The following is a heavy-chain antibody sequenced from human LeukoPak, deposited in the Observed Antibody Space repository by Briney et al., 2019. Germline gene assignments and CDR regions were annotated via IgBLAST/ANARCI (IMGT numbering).Heavy chain of an antibody. Sequence: GASVKVSCKASGYTFTSYGISWVRQAPGQGLEWMGWISAYNGNTNYAQKLQGRVTMTTDTSTSTAYMELRSLRSDDTAVYYCARSTTMVRGVIITNYPDWFDPWGQGTLVTVSS. CDR2: ISAYNGNT. D-gene: IGHD3-10*01. J-gene: IGHJ5*02. CDR3: ARSTTMVRGVIITNYPDWFDP. V-gene: IGHV1-18*01. CDR1: GYTFTSYG.